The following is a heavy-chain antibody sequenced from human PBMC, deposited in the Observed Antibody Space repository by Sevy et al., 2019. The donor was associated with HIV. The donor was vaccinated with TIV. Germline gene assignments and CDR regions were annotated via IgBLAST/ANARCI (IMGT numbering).Heavy chain of an antibody. J-gene: IGHJ4*02. V-gene: IGHV3-48*03. CDR1: GLSLKDFE. D-gene: IGHD1-1*01. CDR3: AAGTIDY. Sequence: GGSLRLSCVVSGLSLKDFEMNWVRQTPGKGLEWLSYINRTSESIYYADSVKGRFTISRDNAKKSLYLQMNNLRAEDTALYYCAAGTIDYWGQGTLVTVSS. CDR2: INRTSESI.